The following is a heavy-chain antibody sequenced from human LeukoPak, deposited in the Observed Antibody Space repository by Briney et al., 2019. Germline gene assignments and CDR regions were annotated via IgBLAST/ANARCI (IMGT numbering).Heavy chain of an antibody. D-gene: IGHD4-17*01. V-gene: IGHV3-30-3*01. CDR2: ISYDGSNK. CDR1: EFTFSTSS. CDR3: ARAGSTTVTTGPRY. Sequence: GGSLRLSCAASEFTFSTSSMSWVRQAPGKGLEWVAVISYDGSNKYYADSVKGRFTISRDNSKNTLYLQMNSLRAEDTAVYYCARAGSTTVTTGPRYWGQGTLVTVSS. J-gene: IGHJ4*02.